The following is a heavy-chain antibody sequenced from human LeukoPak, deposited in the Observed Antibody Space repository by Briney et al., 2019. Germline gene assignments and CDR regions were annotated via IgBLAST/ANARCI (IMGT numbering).Heavy chain of an antibody. D-gene: IGHD3-10*01. Sequence: GGSLRLSCAASGFTVSSNYMSWVRQAPGKGLEWVSVIYSGGSTYYADSVKGRFTISRDNSKNTLYLQMNSLRAEDTAVYYCAKSIITMVRGKYYFDYWGQGTLVTVSS. CDR3: AKSIITMVRGKYYFDY. CDR1: GFTVSSNY. J-gene: IGHJ4*02. CDR2: IYSGGST. V-gene: IGHV3-53*01.